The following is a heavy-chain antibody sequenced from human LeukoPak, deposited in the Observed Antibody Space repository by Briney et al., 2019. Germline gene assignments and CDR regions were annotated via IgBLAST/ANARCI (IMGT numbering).Heavy chain of an antibody. CDR2: IYTSGTT. CDR1: GGSMSSYF. CDR3: ARDSGTTGEVKFDP. J-gene: IGHJ5*02. Sequence: SETLSLTCTVSGGSMSSYFWSWIRQPAGKGLEWIGRIYTSGTTDYNPSLKSRVTMSVDTSKNQFSLKLSSVTAADTAVYYCARDSGTTGEVKFDPWGQGTLVTVSS. D-gene: IGHD3-10*01. V-gene: IGHV4-4*07.